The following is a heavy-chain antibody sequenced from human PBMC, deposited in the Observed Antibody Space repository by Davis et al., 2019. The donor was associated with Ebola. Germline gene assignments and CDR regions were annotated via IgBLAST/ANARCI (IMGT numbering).Heavy chain of an antibody. CDR1: GGSISSGGYY. V-gene: IGHV4-31*03. D-gene: IGHD2-21*01. J-gene: IGHJ5*02. CDR2: IYYSGST. CDR3: AVSKAGVFVGFDP. Sequence: PSETLSLTCTVSGGSISSGGYYWSWIRQHPGKGLEWIGYIYYSGSTYYNPSLKSRVTISVDTSKNQFSLKLSSVTAADTAVYYCAVSKAGVFVGFDPWGQGTLVTVSS.